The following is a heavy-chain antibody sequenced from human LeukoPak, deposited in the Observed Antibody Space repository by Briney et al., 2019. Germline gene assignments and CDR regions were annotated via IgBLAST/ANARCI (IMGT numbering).Heavy chain of an antibody. CDR2: IYSGGST. D-gene: IGHD5-12*01. V-gene: IGHV3-66*01. J-gene: IGHJ4*02. Sequence: GGTLRLSCAASGFTFSSYGMTWVRQAPGKGLEWVSLIYSGGSTYYADSVKGRFTISRDNSKNTLYLQMNSLRAEDTAVYYCARGPSGYHSTGGQGTLVTVSS. CDR3: ARGPSGYHST. CDR1: GFTFSSYG.